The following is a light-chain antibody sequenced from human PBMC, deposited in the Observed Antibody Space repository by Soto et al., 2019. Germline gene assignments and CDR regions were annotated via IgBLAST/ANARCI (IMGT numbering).Light chain of an antibody. Sequence: DIQVTQSPSSVSASVGDIVTITCRSSKGLVNWLAWYQQKPGKAPKLLIYAASSFQSGVPSRFSGSGSGTDFTLTTSSLQPDDFATYYCQQPSSFPLSFGGGTKVEIK. CDR2: AAS. V-gene: IGKV1-12*01. J-gene: IGKJ4*01. CDR1: KGLVNW. CDR3: QQPSSFPLS.